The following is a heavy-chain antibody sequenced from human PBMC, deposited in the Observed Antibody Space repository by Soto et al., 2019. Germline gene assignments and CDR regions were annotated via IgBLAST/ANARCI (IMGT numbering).Heavy chain of an antibody. J-gene: IGHJ4*02. V-gene: IGHV4-39*01. D-gene: IGHD3-9*01. Sequence: SETLSLTCTVTGGYIGTSGDYWGWVRQPPGKGLEWIGSVYRTGSVYYNPSLYNPSLESRLSITVDTSKNQFSLKLRSVTAADTAVYYCVDVFTGSTFGYWGQGTLVTVSS. CDR1: GGYIGTSGDY. CDR2: VYRTGSV. CDR3: VDVFTGSTFGY.